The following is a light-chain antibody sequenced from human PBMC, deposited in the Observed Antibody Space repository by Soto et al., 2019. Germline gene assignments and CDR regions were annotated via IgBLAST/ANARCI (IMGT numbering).Light chain of an antibody. CDR3: QQYDKWYSLT. CDR1: QSVSRN. CDR2: GSS. Sequence: VVMTQSPATLSASPGEIVTLSCRASQSVSRNLAWYQQKRGQAPRLLLYGSSFRAMNATDRFTGRGSGTEFTLTIRGLQSDDFALSYCQQYDKWYSLTFGEGNRVEIK. J-gene: IGKJ4*01. V-gene: IGKV3-15*01.